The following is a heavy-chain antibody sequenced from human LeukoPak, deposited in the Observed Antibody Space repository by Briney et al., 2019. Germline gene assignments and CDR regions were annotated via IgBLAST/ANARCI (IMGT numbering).Heavy chain of an antibody. CDR3: ARLGVYNRSPRAFDI. D-gene: IGHD1-14*01. Sequence: SGTLSLTCAISGGSLDSSGWWTWVRQPPGKGLEWVGEISHTGSTKFSPSLQSRVIISGDMSKNQFSLNLTSVTAADTAVYFCARLGVYNRSPRAFDIWGHGTMVTVSS. V-gene: IGHV4-4*02. CDR1: GGSLDSSGW. J-gene: IGHJ3*02. CDR2: ISHTGST.